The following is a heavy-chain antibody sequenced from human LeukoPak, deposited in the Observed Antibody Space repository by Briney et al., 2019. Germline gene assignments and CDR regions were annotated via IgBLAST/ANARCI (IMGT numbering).Heavy chain of an antibody. Sequence: GASVKVSCKASGSRFTSYGISWVRQAPGQGLEWMGWISGYNGNTNYAQKLQGRVTMTTDTSTSTAYMELRSLRSDDTAVYYCAREYCSTTRCYMADYWGQGTLVTVSS. J-gene: IGHJ4*02. CDR2: ISGYNGNT. V-gene: IGHV1-18*01. CDR1: GSRFTSYG. CDR3: AREYCSTTRCYMADY. D-gene: IGHD2-2*01.